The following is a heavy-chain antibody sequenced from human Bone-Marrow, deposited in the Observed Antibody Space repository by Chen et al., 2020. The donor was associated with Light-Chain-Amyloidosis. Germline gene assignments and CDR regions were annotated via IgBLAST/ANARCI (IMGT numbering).Heavy chain of an antibody. CDR1: GGPISSSSYY. D-gene: IGHD6-13*01. CDR2: IYYSGST. V-gene: IGHV4-39*01. J-gene: IGHJ4*02. CDR3: ARSYSSSWYRY. Sequence: QLQLQESGPGLVKPSETLSLTCTVSGGPISSSSYYWGWIRQPPGKGLEWIGSIYYSGSTYYNPSLKSRVTISVDTSKNQFSLKLSSVTAADTAVYYCARSYSSSWYRYWGQGTLVTVSS.